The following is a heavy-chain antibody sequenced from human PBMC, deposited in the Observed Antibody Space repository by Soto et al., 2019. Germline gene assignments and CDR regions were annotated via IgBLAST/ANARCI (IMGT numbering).Heavy chain of an antibody. J-gene: IGHJ5*02. CDR2: MNPNSGNT. CDR3: ARDLKRGSSLRKLYNWFDP. D-gene: IGHD1-1*01. CDR1: GYTFTSYD. V-gene: IGHV1-8*01. Sequence: ASVKVSCKASGYTFTSYDINWVRQATGQGLEWMGWMNPNSGNTGYARKLQGRVTMTTDTSTSTAYMELRSLRSDDTAVYYCARDLKRGSSLRKLYNWFDPWGQGTLVTVSS.